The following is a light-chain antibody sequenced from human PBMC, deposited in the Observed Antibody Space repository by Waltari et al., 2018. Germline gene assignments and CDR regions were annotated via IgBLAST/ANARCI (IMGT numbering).Light chain of an antibody. J-gene: IGKJ2*01. CDR3: QQYGNSPRYT. CDR1: QSVSGSY. CDR2: GAS. Sequence: EIVLTQSPGTLSLSPGERATLSCRASQSVSGSYLAWYQQKPDQAPRLLIYGASSRAPGVPDRFGGSGSGTDFTLTISRLEPEDFAVYYCQQYGNSPRYTFGQGTKLEIK. V-gene: IGKV3-20*01.